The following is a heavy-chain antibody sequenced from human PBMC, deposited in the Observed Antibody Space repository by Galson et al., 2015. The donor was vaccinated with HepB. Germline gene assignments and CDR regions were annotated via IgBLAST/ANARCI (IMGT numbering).Heavy chain of an antibody. D-gene: IGHD3-3*01. CDR3: VREGFLSGFDL. J-gene: IGHJ4*02. V-gene: IGHV4-59*01. Sequence: ATLSLTCGVSGAPIGGYWHWIRQPPGKGLGWFGNIHELGYSNSTASLRSRVTQSLDISQNQFTLKLCSVTAADTAVYYCVREGFLSGFDLWGQGTVVSVSS. CDR2: IHELGYS. CDR1: GAPIGGY.